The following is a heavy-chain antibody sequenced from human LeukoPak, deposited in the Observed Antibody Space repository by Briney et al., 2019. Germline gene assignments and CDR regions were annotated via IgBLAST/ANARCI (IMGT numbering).Heavy chain of an antibody. CDR2: INQDGGEI. J-gene: IGHJ5*02. D-gene: IGHD3-22*01. CDR3: ARDYYDSNGSSWFDP. V-gene: IGHV3-7*01. Sequence: GGSLRLSCAASGFTFSNSWMTWVRQAPGKGLEWVASINQDGGEIHYVDSVKGRFTISRDNAKNSLYLQMNSLRAKDTALYYCARDYYDSNGSSWFDPWGQGTLVTVSS. CDR1: GFTFSNSW.